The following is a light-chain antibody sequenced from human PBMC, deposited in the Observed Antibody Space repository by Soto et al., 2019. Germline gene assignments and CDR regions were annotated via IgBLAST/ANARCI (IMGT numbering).Light chain of an antibody. J-gene: IGKJ1*01. CDR2: DAS. CDR3: HQRSNWPPWT. Sequence: EIVMTQSPATLSVSPGERATLSCRASQSVSNYLAWYQQKPGQAPRLLIYDASNRATGIPARFSGGGSGTDFTLTISRLEPEDFAVYYCHQRSNWPPWTFGQGTKVDIK. CDR1: QSVSNY. V-gene: IGKV3-11*01.